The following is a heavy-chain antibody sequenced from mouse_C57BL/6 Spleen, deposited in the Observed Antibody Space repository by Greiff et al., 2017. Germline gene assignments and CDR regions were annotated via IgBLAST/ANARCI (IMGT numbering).Heavy chain of an antibody. CDR1: GFSLSTSGMG. CDR2: IYWDDDK. J-gene: IGHJ1*03. V-gene: IGHV8-12*01. Sequence: QVTLKECGPGILQSSQTLSLTCSFSGFSLSTSGMGVSWIRQPSGKGLEWLAHIYWDDDKRYNPSLKSRLTISKDTSRNQVFLKITSVDTADTATYYCARRADYGSSQRFWYFDVWGTGTTVTVSS. D-gene: IGHD1-1*01. CDR3: ARRADYGSSQRFWYFDV.